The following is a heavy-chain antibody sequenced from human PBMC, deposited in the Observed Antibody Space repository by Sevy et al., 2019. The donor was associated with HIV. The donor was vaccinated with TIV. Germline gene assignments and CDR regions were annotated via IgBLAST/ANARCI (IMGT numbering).Heavy chain of an antibody. CDR2: IKQDESEK. V-gene: IGHV3-7*04. J-gene: IGHJ4*02. CDR3: ARGNGGSFDY. Sequence: GGSLRLSCAASGFTFSTYWMHWVRQAPGKGLEGVANIKQDESEKYYVASVKGRFTISRDNAKNSLYLQMNSLRPGDTAWYYCARGNGGSFDYWGQGTLVTVSS. D-gene: IGHD2-15*01. CDR1: GFTFSTYW.